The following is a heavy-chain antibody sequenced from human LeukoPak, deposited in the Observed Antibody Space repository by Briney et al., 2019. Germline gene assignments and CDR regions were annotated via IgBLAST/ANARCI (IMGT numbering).Heavy chain of an antibody. V-gene: IGHV3-48*01. CDR2: ISSSSSTI. CDR1: GFTFSSYS. J-gene: IGHJ4*02. CDR3: ARGGIFGSLRHFGY. Sequence: GGSLRLSCAASGFTFSSYSMNWVRQAPGKGLEWVSYISSSSSTIYYADSVKGRFTISRDNARNSLYLQMNSLRAEDTAVYYCARGGIFGSLRHFGYWGQGTLVTVSS. D-gene: IGHD3-3*01.